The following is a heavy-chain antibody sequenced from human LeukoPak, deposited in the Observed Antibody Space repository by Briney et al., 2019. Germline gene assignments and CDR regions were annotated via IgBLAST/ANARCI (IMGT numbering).Heavy chain of an antibody. CDR1: GYTFTGYY. Sequence: GASVKVSCKASGYTFTGYYMHWVRQAPGQGLEWMGWINPNSGGTKYAQKFQGRVTMTRDTSISTAYMELSRLRSDDTAVYYCARDYPYDSSGYYFFDYWGQGTLVTVSS. V-gene: IGHV1-2*02. CDR3: ARDYPYDSSGYYFFDY. CDR2: INPNSGGT. J-gene: IGHJ4*02. D-gene: IGHD3-22*01.